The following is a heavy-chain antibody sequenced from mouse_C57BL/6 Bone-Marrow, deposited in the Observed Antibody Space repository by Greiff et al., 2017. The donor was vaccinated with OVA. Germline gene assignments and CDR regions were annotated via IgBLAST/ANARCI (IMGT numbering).Heavy chain of an antibody. D-gene: IGHD1-1*01. CDR3: TIGSGSYYGSSYNY. V-gene: IGHV1-15*01. Sequence: VQRVESGAELVRPGASVTLSCKASGYTFTDYEMHWVKQTPVHGLEWIGAIDPETGGTAYNQKFKGKAILTADKSSSTAYMELRSLTSEDSAVYYCTIGSGSYYGSSYNYWGQGTTLTVSS. J-gene: IGHJ2*01. CDR1: GYTFTDYE. CDR2: IDPETGGT.